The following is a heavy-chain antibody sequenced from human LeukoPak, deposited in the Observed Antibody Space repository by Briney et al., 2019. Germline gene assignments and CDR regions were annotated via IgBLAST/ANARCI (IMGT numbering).Heavy chain of an antibody. CDR3: ARGGKATVVTM. D-gene: IGHD4-23*01. J-gene: IGHJ4*02. Sequence: TSETLSLTCTVSGGSINSYYWSWIRQPAGKGLEWIGRIYSSGSTNYKPSLKSRVSMSVDTSKNQFSLKLTSVTAADSAVYYCARGGKATVVTMWGQGILVTVSS. CDR1: GGSINSYY. CDR2: IYSSGST. V-gene: IGHV4-4*07.